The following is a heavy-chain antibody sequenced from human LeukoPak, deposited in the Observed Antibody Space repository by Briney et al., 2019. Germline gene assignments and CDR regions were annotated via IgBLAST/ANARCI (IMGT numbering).Heavy chain of an antibody. CDR3: AREGGSGWYRDYYYMDV. D-gene: IGHD6-19*01. J-gene: IGHJ6*03. CDR1: GFTFSSYS. CDR2: ISSSSSYI. V-gene: IGHV3-21*01. Sequence: GGSLRLSCAASGFTFSSYSMNWVRQAPGKGLEWVSSISSSSSYIYYADSVKGRFTISRDNAKNSLYLQMNSLRAEDTAVYYCAREGGSGWYRDYYYMDVWGKGTTVTVSS.